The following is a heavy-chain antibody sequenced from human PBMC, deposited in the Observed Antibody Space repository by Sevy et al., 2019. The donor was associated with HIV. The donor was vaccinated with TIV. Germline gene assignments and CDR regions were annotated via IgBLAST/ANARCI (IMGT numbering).Heavy chain of an antibody. CDR3: ARGDYDRSWRRWGECFDS. J-gene: IGHJ5*01. CDR1: GGSISSYY. Sequence: SETLSLTCTVSGGSISSYYWSWIRQPPGKGLEWIGYLYYSGSTNYNPSLRSRVIMSVDTSKNQFSLKLSAVTAADTAVYYCARGDYDRSWRRWGECFDSWGQGTLVTVSS. D-gene: IGHD3-22*01. V-gene: IGHV4-59*13. CDR2: LYYSGST.